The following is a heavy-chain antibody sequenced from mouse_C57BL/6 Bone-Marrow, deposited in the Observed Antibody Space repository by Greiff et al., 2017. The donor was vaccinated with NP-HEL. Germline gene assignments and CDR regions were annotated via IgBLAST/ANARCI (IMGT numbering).Heavy chain of an antibody. CDR3: ARPPYYGKGYFDV. CDR1: GYAFSSSW. D-gene: IGHD1-1*01. V-gene: IGHV1-82*01. Sequence: QVQLQQSGPELVKPGASVKISCKASGYAFSSSWMNWVKQRPGKGLEWIGRIYPGDGDTNYNGKFKGKATLTADKSSSTAYMQLSSLTSEDSAVYFCARPPYYGKGYFDVWGTGTTVTVSS. CDR2: IYPGDGDT. J-gene: IGHJ1*03.